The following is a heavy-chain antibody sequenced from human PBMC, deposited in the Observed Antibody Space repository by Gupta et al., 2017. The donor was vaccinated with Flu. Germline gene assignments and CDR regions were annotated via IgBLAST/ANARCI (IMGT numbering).Heavy chain of an antibody. Sequence: EVQLVESGGGLVQPGGSLSLSCAASAFTFNTYTINSDRQAPGEGLEWVSFISSSSGTINYGDSVKGRFTISRDNAKNSLFLQMNSLRAEDTAVYYCARVVAGFLDSGGMDVWGQGTTVTVSS. D-gene: IGHD3/OR15-3a*01. CDR2: ISSSSGTI. V-gene: IGHV3-48*01. CDR1: AFTFNTYT. J-gene: IGHJ6*02. CDR3: ARVVAGFLDSGGMDV.